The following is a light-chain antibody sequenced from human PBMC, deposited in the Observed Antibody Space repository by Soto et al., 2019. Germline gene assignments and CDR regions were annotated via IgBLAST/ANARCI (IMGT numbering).Light chain of an antibody. CDR2: EVS. CDR1: SGDVGGYNY. J-gene: IGLJ1*01. V-gene: IGLV2-8*01. Sequence: QSALTQPPSASGSPGQSVTISCTGTSGDVGGYNYVSWYQQHPGKAPKLMIYEVSERPSGVPDRFSGSKSSNTASLTVSGLQAEDEADYYCSSYAGRNNFVFGTGTKVSV. CDR3: SSYAGRNNFV.